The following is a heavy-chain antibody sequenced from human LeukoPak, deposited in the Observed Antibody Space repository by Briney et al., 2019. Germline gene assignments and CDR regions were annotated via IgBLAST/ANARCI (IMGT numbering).Heavy chain of an antibody. J-gene: IGHJ4*02. Sequence: SETLSLTCTVSGGSISSSSYYWGWTRQPPGKGLEWIGSIYYSGTANYNPSLKSRVTISVDTSKNQFSLDLSSVTAADTAMYYCARHVASTRIVVVIPFWYFDDWGQGALVTVSS. V-gene: IGHV4-39*01. CDR3: ARHVASTRIVVVIPFWYFDD. CDR2: IYYSGTA. D-gene: IGHD3-22*01. CDR1: GGSISSSSYY.